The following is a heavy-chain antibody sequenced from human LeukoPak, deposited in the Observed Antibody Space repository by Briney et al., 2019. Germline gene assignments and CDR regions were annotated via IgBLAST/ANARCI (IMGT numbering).Heavy chain of an antibody. CDR2: ISYDGSNK. Sequence: AGGSLRLSCAASGFTFSGYPIHWVRQAPGKGLEWVAVISYDGSNKYYADSVKGRFTISRDNAKNSLYLQMNSLRAEDTAVYYCARDPEKDYGSMAAWGQGTLVTVSS. CDR3: ARDPEKDYGSMAA. D-gene: IGHD3-10*01. J-gene: IGHJ5*02. V-gene: IGHV3-30-3*01. CDR1: GFTFSGYP.